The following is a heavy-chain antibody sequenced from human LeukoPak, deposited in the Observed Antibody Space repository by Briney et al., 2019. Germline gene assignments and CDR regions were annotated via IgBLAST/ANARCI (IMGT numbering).Heavy chain of an antibody. J-gene: IGHJ4*02. D-gene: IGHD3-9*01. V-gene: IGHV1-2*02. CDR1: GYTFTGYY. CDR2: IDPNSGGT. CDR3: ARSPHILTGENFDY. Sequence: ASVKVSCKASGYTFTGYYMHWVRQAPGQGLEWMGWIDPNSGGTNYAQKFQGRVTMTRDTSISTAYIELSRLRSDDTALYYCARSPHILTGENFDYWGQGTLVTVSS.